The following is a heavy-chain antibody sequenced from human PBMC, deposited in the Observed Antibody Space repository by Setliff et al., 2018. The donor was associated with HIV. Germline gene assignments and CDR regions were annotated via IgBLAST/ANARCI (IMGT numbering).Heavy chain of an antibody. CDR3: ARQITMVRGVYQPYYYYYMDV. D-gene: IGHD3-10*01. Sequence: TSETLSLTCTVSGGSISSCYWSWIRQPPGKGLEWIGYIYYSGSTNYNPSLKSRVTISVDTSKNQFSLKLSSVTAADTAVYYCARQITMVRGVYQPYYYYYMDVWGKGTTVTVSS. J-gene: IGHJ6*03. V-gene: IGHV4-59*08. CDR2: IYYSGST. CDR1: GGSISSCY.